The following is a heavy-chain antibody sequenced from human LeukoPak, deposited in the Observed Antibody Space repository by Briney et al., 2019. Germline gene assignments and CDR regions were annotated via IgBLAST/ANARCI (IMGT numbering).Heavy chain of an antibody. Sequence: GGSLRLSCASSGFAFDDYAMHWVRQAPGKGLEWVSGISWNSGSIGYADSVKGRFTISRDNAKNSLYLQMNSLRAEDMALYYCAKLKGAVSGYFDYWGQGTLVTVSS. J-gene: IGHJ4*02. CDR1: GFAFDDYA. CDR3: AKLKGAVSGYFDY. V-gene: IGHV3-9*03. CDR2: ISWNSGSI. D-gene: IGHD2-15*01.